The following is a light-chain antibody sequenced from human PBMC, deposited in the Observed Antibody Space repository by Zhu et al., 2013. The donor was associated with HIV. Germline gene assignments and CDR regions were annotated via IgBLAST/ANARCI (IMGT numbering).Light chain of an antibody. CDR1: QTVSYRH. V-gene: IGKV3-20*01. J-gene: IGKJ1*01. Sequence: EIVLTQSPGTLSLSPGERATLSCRASQTVSYRHIAWYHQKPGQAPRLLIHSSSKRATGIPDRFSGSGSGTEFTLTISSLQSEDFAVYYCQQYGSSPRTFGQGTKVEIK. CDR2: SSS. CDR3: QQYGSSPRT.